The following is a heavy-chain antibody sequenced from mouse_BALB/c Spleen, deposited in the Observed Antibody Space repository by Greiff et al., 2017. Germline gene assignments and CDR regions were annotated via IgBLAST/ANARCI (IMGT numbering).Heavy chain of an antibody. J-gene: IGHJ2*01. CDR3: TRSYYRYDLDY. V-gene: IGHV1-5*01. D-gene: IGHD2-14*01. CDR1: GYTFTSYW. CDR2: IYPGNSDT. Sequence: EVKLQQSGTVLARPGASVKMSCKASGYTFTSYWMHWVKQRPGQGLEWIGAIYPGNSDTSYNQKFKGKAKLTAVTSTSTAYMELSSLTNEDSAVYYCTRSYYRYDLDYWGQGTTLTVSS.